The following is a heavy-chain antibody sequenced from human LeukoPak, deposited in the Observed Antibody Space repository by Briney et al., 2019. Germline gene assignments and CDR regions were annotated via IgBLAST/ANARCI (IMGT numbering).Heavy chain of an antibody. Sequence: GGSLRLSCAASGFTFDDYGMSWVRQAPGKGLEWVAGINWNGGSTGYADSVKGRFTISGDNAKNSLYLQMNSLRAEDTALYYCARRGKSSSGKMYYYYMDVWGKGTTVTVSS. CDR2: INWNGGST. CDR1: GFTFDDYG. CDR3: ARRGKSSSGKMYYYYMDV. J-gene: IGHJ6*03. V-gene: IGHV3-20*04. D-gene: IGHD6-13*01.